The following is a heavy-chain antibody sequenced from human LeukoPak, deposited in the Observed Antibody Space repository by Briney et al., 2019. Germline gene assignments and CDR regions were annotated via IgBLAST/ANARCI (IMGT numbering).Heavy chain of an antibody. D-gene: IGHD6-6*01. CDR1: GGSISSYY. V-gene: IGHV4-59*01. J-gene: IGHJ4*02. Sequence: SETLSLTCIVSGGSISSYYWSWIRQPPGKGLEWIGYIYYSGSTNYNPSLKSRVTISVDTSENQFSLKLTSVTAADTAVYYCARDIRAARTFDYWGQGTLVTVSS. CDR3: ARDIRAARTFDY. CDR2: IYYSGST.